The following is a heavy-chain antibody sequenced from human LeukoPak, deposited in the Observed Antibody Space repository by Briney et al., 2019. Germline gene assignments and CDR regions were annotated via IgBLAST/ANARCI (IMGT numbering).Heavy chain of an antibody. V-gene: IGHV1-18*01. CDR2: ISAYNGNT. D-gene: IGHD3-22*01. CDR3: ARQSLRITMIVVVTPTLDY. J-gene: IGHJ4*02. CDR1: GYTFTSYG. Sequence: ASVKVSCKASGYTFTSYGISWVRQAPGQGLEWMGWISAYNGNTNYAQKLQGRVTMTTDTSTSTAYMELRSLRSDDTAVYYCARQSLRITMIVVVTPTLDYWGQGTLVTVSS.